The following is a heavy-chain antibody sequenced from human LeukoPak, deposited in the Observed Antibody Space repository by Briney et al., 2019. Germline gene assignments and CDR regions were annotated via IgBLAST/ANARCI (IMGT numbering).Heavy chain of an antibody. V-gene: IGHV5-51*01. CDR1: SSTFTNYW. Sequence: GESLKISCKASSSTFTNYWIGWVRQLPGRGLEWMGITYPGGSQTIYMPPFQGQVTISVDESATTAYLQWNTLKATDTAMYYCARRYHTSVWFDPWGQGTLVTVSS. CDR3: ARRYHTSVWFDP. CDR2: TYPGGSQT. D-gene: IGHD2-2*01. J-gene: IGHJ5*02.